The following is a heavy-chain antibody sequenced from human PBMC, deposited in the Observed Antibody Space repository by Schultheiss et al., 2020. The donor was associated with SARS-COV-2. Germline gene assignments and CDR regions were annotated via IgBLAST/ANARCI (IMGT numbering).Heavy chain of an antibody. CDR3: ASGPGGDYSNYGGGY. V-gene: IGHV1-18*01. J-gene: IGHJ4*02. CDR2: ISAYNGNT. D-gene: IGHD4-11*01. Sequence: ASVKVSCKASGYTFTSYGISWVRQAPGQGLEWMGWISAYNGNTNYAQKLQGRVTITTDTSTSTAYMELRSLRSDDTAVYYCASGPGGDYSNYGGGYWGQGTLVTVSS. CDR1: GYTFTSYG.